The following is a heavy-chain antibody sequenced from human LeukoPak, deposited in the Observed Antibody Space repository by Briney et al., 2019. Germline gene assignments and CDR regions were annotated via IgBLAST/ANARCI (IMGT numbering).Heavy chain of an antibody. V-gene: IGHV3-23*01. CDR3: APGRHYYDSIEGPHPDY. CDR2: ISGSGGST. CDR1: GFTFSSYG. D-gene: IGHD3-22*01. J-gene: IGHJ4*02. Sequence: GGTLRLSCAASGFTFSSYGMSWVRQAPGKGLEWVSGISGSGGSTYYADSVKGRFTISRDNSKNTLYLQMNSLRAEDTAVYYCAPGRHYYDSIEGPHPDYWGQGTLVTVSS.